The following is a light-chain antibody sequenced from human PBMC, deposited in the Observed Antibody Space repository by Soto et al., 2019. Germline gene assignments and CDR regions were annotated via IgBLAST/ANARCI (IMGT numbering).Light chain of an antibody. CDR3: QQYNSYSPWT. CDR2: KAS. J-gene: IGKJ1*01. Sequence: DIQMTQSPSTLSAFVGDRVTITCRASQSISGWLAWYQQKPGKAPHLLIYKASSLESGVPSRFSGSGSGTEFTLTISSLQPDDFATYYCQQYNSYSPWTFGQGTKVDI. CDR1: QSISGW. V-gene: IGKV1-5*03.